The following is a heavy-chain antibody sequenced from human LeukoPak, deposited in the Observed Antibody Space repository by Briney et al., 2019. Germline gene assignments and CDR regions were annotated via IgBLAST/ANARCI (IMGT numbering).Heavy chain of an antibody. Sequence: SETLSLTCTVSGGSISSYYWSWIRQPPGKGLEWIGYIYYSGSTNYNPSLKSRVTISVDTSKNQFSLKLSSVTAADTAVYYCARNPRIYDFWSGYYYYYYMDVWGKGTTVTVSS. CDR1: GGSISSYY. D-gene: IGHD3-3*01. CDR3: ARNPRIYDFWSGYYYYYYMDV. V-gene: IGHV4-59*01. CDR2: IYYSGST. J-gene: IGHJ6*03.